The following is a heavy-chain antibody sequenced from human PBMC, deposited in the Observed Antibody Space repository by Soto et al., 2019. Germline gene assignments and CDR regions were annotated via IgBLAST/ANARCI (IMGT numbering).Heavy chain of an antibody. CDR1: GGTFSSYT. Sequence: QVQLVQSGAEVKKPGSSVKVSCKASGGTFSSYTISWVRQAPGQGLEWMGRIIPILGIANYAQKFQGRVTITADKSTSTAYMELSSLRSEDTAVYYCARDIAAAGATTFDYWGQGTLVTVSS. CDR2: IIPILGIA. J-gene: IGHJ4*02. CDR3: ARDIAAAGATTFDY. V-gene: IGHV1-69*08. D-gene: IGHD6-13*01.